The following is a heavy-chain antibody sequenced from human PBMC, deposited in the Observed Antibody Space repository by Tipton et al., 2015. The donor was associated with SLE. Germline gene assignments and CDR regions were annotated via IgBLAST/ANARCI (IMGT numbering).Heavy chain of an antibody. V-gene: IGHV4-34*01. D-gene: IGHD7-27*01. CDR1: GGSFGYYY. CDR3: ARDCDWGPLGY. CDR2: INHSGST. Sequence: TLSLTCAVYGGSFGYYYWSWIRQPPGKGLEWIGDINHSGSTSYNPSLKSRVTMSVDTSKNQLSLKLSSVTAADTAVYFCARDCDWGPLGYWGQGTLVTVSS. J-gene: IGHJ4*02.